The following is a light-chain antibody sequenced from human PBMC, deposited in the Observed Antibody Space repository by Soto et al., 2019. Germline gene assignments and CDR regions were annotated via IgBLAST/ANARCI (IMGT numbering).Light chain of an antibody. CDR1: QSVSSN. CDR2: DAS. CDR3: QQRSNWPIT. Sequence: EIVMTKSTATRSVSPGERATLSCRASQSVSSNLAWYQQKPGQAPRLLIYDASNRATGIPARFSGSGSGTDFTLTISSREPEDFAVYYCQQRSNWPITFGQGTQLEIK. V-gene: IGKV3-11*01. J-gene: IGKJ5*01.